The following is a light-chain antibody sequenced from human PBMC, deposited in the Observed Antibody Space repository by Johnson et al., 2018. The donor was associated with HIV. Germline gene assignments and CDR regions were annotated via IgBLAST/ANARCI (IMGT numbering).Light chain of an antibody. J-gene: IGLJ1*01. CDR1: GSNIGRNF. Sequence: QPVLTQPPSVSAAPGQKVTISCSGSGSNIGRNFVSWYQHVPRTAPKLLIYENNTGSSGIPDRFSGSKSGTSATPGITGLRAGDEAAYYCGTWVSSLSAYVFGTGTKVTVL. CDR3: GTWVSSLSAYV. V-gene: IGLV1-51*01. CDR2: ENN.